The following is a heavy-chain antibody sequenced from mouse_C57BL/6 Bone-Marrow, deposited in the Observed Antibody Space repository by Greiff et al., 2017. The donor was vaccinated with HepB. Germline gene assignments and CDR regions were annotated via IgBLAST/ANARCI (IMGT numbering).Heavy chain of an antibody. D-gene: IGHD1-1*01. Sequence: VQLQQSGGGLVKPGGSLKLSCAASGFTFSDYGMHWVRQAPEKGLEWVAYISSGSSTIYYADTVKGRFTISRDNAKNTLFLQMTSLRSEDTAMYYCARATVVYFDYWGQGTTLTVSS. J-gene: IGHJ2*01. CDR1: GFTFSDYG. V-gene: IGHV5-17*01. CDR2: ISSGSSTI. CDR3: ARATVVYFDY.